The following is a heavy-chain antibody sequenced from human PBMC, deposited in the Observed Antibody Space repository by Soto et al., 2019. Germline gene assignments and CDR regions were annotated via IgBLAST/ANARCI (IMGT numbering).Heavy chain of an antibody. CDR1: GFTFSSYA. J-gene: IGHJ2*01. CDR2: ISGSGGNT. D-gene: IGHD6-19*01. CDR3: AKDGGLGWYFDL. V-gene: IGHV3-23*01. Sequence: EVQLLESGGGLVQPGGSLRLSCAASGFTFSSYAMSWVRQAPGKGLEWVSAISGSGGNTYYADSVKGRFTISRDNSKNTLYLQMNSLRGEDTAVYCCAKDGGLGWYFDLWGRGTLVTVSS.